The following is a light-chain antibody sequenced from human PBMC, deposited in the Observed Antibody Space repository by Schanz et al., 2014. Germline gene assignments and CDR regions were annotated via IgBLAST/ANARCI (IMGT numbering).Light chain of an antibody. V-gene: IGLV1-44*01. CDR1: SSNIGTNT. CDR3: ATWDDSLRGV. CDR2: STN. Sequence: QSVLTQPPSASGTPGQRVTISCSGSSSNIGTNTVIWYQQLPGTAPKLLIHSTNQRPSGVPDRFSGSKSGTSASLAIIGLQSEDEADYYCATWDDSLRGVFGGGTKLTVL. J-gene: IGLJ2*01.